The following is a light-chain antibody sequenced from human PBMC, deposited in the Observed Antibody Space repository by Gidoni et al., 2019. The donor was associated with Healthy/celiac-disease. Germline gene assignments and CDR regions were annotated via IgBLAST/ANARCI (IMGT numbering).Light chain of an antibody. V-gene: IGKV3-15*01. CDR2: GAS. CDR3: QQYNNWPPLT. J-gene: IGKJ4*01. Sequence: EIVMTHSPATLSVSPGERATLSCRASQSVSSNLAWYQQTPGQAPRLLIYGASTRATGIPARFSGSGSGTEFTLTISSLQSEDFAVYYCQQYNNWPPLTFGGGTKVEIK. CDR1: QSVSSN.